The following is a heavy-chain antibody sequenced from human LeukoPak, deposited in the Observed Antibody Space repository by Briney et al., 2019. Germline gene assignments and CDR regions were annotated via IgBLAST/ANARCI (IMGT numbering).Heavy chain of an antibody. V-gene: IGHV4-39*01. J-gene: IGHJ4*02. D-gene: IGHD3/OR15-3a*01. CDR1: GGSISSSSYY. CDR3: ARHRDDHWTFDY. Sequence: PSETLSLTCTVSGGSISSSSYYWGWIRQPPGKGLEWIGSIYYSGSTYYNPSLKSRVTISVDTSKNQFSLKLSSVTAADTAVYYCARHRDDHWTFDYWGQGTLVTVSS. CDR2: IYYSGST.